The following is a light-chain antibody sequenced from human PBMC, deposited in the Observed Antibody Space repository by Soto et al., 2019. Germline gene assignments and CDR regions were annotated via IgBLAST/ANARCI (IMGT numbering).Light chain of an antibody. CDR1: SSDIGGYNY. CDR2: DVS. V-gene: IGLV2-14*03. Sequence: QSALTQPASVSGSPGQSITISCTGTSSDIGGYNYVSWYQQHPGKAPILMIYDVSNRPSGVSNRFSGSKSANTASLTISGLKAEDEADYYCSSKRGSTYVFGTGTQLTVL. J-gene: IGLJ1*01. CDR3: SSKRGSTYV.